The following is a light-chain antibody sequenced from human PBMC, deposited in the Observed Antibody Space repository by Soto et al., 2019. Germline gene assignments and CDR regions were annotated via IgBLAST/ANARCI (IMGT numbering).Light chain of an antibody. Sequence: DIVMNQSPLSLPVTPGEPASISCRSSQSLLHSDGYNSLNWYLQKPGQSPQIVIYLGSNRASGVPDRFSSRGSGTDFTLKISRVEAEDVGVYYCMQTLHTPLTFGGGTKVEIK. CDR2: LGS. J-gene: IGKJ4*01. CDR1: QSLLHSDGYNS. CDR3: MQTLHTPLT. V-gene: IGKV2-28*01.